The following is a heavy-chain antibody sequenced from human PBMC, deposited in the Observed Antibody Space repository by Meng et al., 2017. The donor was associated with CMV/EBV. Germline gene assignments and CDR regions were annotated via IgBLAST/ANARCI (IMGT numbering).Heavy chain of an antibody. Sequence: GGSLRLSCAASGFTFSSYAMSWVRQAPGKGLEWVSVIYSGGSSTYYADSVKGRFTISRDNSKNTLYLQMNSLRAEDTAVYYCAKGGSLRYFDWYPVDYWGQGTLVTVS. J-gene: IGHJ4*02. CDR1: GFTFSSYA. V-gene: IGHV3-23*03. CDR2: IYSGGSST. CDR3: AKGGSLRYFDWYPVDY. D-gene: IGHD3-9*01.